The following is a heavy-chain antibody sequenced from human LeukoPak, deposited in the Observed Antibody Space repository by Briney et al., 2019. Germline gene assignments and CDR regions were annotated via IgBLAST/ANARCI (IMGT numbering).Heavy chain of an antibody. CDR1: GYSFTSYW. J-gene: IGHJ4*02. CDR3: ARGDSSGWYQFDY. V-gene: IGHV5-10-1*01. D-gene: IGHD6-19*01. Sequence: GESLKISCKGSGYSFTSYWISWVRPMPGKGLGWMGRIDPSDSYTNYSPSFQGHVTISADKSISTAYLQWSSLKAADTAMYDCARGDSSGWYQFDYWGQGTLVTVSS. CDR2: IDPSDSYT.